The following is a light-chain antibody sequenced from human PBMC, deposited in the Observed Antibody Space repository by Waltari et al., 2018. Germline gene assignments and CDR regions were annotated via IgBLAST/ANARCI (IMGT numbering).Light chain of an antibody. CDR2: AAS. CDR3: QQLNSYPPT. CDR1: QGISSD. V-gene: IGKV1-9*01. J-gene: IGKJ1*01. Sequence: QLTQSPSSLSASVGDRVTITCRASQGISSDLAWYQQKPGKAPKLRIYAASTLQSGVPSRFSRSESVTDFTLTISSLQPEELSTYYCQQLNSYPPTFGQGTKVEIK.